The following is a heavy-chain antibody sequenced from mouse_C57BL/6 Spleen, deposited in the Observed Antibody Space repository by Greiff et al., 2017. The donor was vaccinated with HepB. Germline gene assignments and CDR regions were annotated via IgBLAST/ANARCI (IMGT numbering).Heavy chain of an antibody. CDR2: INPSSGYT. CDR3: APMNYYYGPFDY. Sequence: VQLQQSGAELAKPGASVKLSCKASGYTFTSYWMHWVKQRPGQGLEWIGYINPSSGYTKYNQKFKDKATLTADKSSSTAYMQLSSLKSEDSAVYYCAPMNYYYGPFDYWGQGTTLTVSS. J-gene: IGHJ2*01. V-gene: IGHV1-7*01. CDR1: GYTFTSYW. D-gene: IGHD1-1*01.